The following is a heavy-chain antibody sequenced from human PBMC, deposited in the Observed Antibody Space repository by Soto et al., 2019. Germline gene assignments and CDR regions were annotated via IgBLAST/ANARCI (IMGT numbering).Heavy chain of an antibody. V-gene: IGHV1-69*13. Sequence: ASVKVSCKASGCTFTSYDINSVRQATGQGLEWMGWMIPIFGTANYAQKFQGRVTITADESTSTAYMELSSLRSEDTAVYYCARGDTAMASFPFDYWGQGTLVTVSS. CDR3: ARGDTAMASFPFDY. CDR1: GCTFTSYD. D-gene: IGHD5-18*01. CDR2: MIPIFGTA. J-gene: IGHJ4*02.